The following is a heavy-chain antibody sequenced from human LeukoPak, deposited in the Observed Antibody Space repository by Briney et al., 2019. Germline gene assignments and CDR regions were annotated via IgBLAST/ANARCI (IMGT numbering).Heavy chain of an antibody. CDR2: INSDGSST. CDR3: ASLRAAVAGTGIIG. Sequence: QPGGSLRLSCAASGFTFSSYWMHWVRQAPEKGLVWVSRINSDGSSTSYADSVKGRFTISRDNAKNTLYLQMNSLRAEDTAVYYCASLRAAVAGTGIIGWGQGTLVTVSS. CDR1: GFTFSSYW. J-gene: IGHJ4*02. V-gene: IGHV3-74*01. D-gene: IGHD6-19*01.